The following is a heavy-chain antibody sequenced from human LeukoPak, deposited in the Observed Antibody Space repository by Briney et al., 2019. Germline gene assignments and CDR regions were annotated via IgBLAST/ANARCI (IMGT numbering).Heavy chain of an antibody. V-gene: IGHV3-30*03. D-gene: IGHD3-16*01. CDR3: ARGGTYGSFDY. Sequence: PGGSLRLSCAASGFTFSSYGMHWVRQAPGKGLEWVAVISYDGSNKYYADSVKGRFTISRDNSKNTLYLQMNSLRAEDTAVYYCARGGTYGSFDYWGQGTLVTVSS. CDR1: GFTFSSYG. CDR2: ISYDGSNK. J-gene: IGHJ4*02.